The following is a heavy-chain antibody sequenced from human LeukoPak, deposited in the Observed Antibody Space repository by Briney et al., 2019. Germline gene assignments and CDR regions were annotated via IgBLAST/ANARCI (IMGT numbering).Heavy chain of an antibody. J-gene: IGHJ4*02. Sequence: PSETLSLTRTVSGGSISSSSYYWGWIRQPPGKGLEWIGSIYYSGSTYYNPSLKSRVTISVDTSKNQFSLKLSSVTAADTAVYYCARGLGYYDILTGYGHYFDYWGQGTLVTVSS. CDR3: ARGLGYYDILTGYGHYFDY. CDR1: GGSISSSSYY. CDR2: IYYSGST. V-gene: IGHV4-39*07. D-gene: IGHD3-9*01.